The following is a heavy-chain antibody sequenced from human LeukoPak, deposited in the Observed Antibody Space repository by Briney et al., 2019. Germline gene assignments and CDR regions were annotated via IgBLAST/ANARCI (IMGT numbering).Heavy chain of an antibody. J-gene: IGHJ4*02. D-gene: IGHD1-1*01. V-gene: IGHV3-48*04. Sequence: GGSLRLSCAASGFTFSSYSMNWVGQAPGKGLEWVSCISSSSRIIHYADSVKGRSSISRDNAKNSMDLQMDSLRAEDTAVYYCVRGDSTQTNLDYWGQGALVTVSS. CDR2: ISSSSRII. CDR3: VRGDSTQTNLDY. CDR1: GFTFSSYS.